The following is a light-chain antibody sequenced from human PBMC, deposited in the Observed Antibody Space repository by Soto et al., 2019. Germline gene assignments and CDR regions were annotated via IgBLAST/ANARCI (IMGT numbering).Light chain of an antibody. Sequence: EIVMTQSPATLSVSPGERATLSCSASQSISYNLAWYQQKPGQAPRVLIYSASTRATGIPARFSGSGSGTEFTLTISSLQSEDFAVYYCQQYNNWPPITFGQGTRLEIK. V-gene: IGKV3-15*01. CDR2: SAS. CDR1: QSISYN. J-gene: IGKJ5*01. CDR3: QQYNNWPPIT.